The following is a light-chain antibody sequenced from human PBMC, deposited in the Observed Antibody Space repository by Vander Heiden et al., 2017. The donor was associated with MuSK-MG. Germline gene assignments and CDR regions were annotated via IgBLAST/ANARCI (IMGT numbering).Light chain of an antibody. CDR2: LGS. CDR3: MQGRQTPLT. CDR1: QSLLHSNGYNY. Sequence: DIVMTQSPLSLPVTPGEPASISCRSSQSLLHSNGYNYLDWYLQKPGQSPQLLIYLGSNRASGVPDRFSGSGSGTDFTLNISRLEAEDVGVYYCMQGRQTPLTFGGGTKVEIK. V-gene: IGKV2-28*01. J-gene: IGKJ4*01.